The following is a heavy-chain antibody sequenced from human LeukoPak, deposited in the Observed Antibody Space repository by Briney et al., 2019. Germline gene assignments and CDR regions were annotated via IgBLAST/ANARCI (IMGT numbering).Heavy chain of an antibody. D-gene: IGHD1-1*01. CDR1: GFTFSSYE. Sequence: GGSLRLSYAASGFTFSSYEMNWVRQAPGRGLEWVSYISSSGSTIYYADSVKGRFTISRDNAKNSLYLQMNSLRAEDTAVYYCARDRTGDLDYWGQGTLVTVSS. CDR3: ARDRTGDLDY. J-gene: IGHJ4*02. CDR2: ISSSGSTI. V-gene: IGHV3-48*03.